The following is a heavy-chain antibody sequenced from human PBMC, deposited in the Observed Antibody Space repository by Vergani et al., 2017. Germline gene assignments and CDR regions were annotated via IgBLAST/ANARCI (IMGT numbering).Heavy chain of an antibody. V-gene: IGHV3-23*01. CDR1: GFPFSSYA. J-gene: IGHJ4*02. Sequence: EVQLLESGGGLVQPGGSLRLSCAASGFPFSSYAMSWVRQAPGKGLEWVSAISGSGGSTYYADSVKGRFTISSDNSKNTLYLQMNSLRAEDTAVYYCAKDNEWELPPLDFRGQGTLVTVSS. CDR3: AKDNEWELPPLDF. CDR2: ISGSGGST. D-gene: IGHD1-26*01.